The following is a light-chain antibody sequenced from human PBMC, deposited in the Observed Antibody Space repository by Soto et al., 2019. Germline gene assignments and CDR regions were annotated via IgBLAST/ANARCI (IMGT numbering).Light chain of an antibody. CDR1: QSVSSSY. Sequence: EIVLTQSPGTLSLSPGERATLSCRASQSVSSSYLAWYQQSPGLAPRLLVYGVSSRATGIPDRFSGSGSGTDFTLTISRLEPEDSAVYYCQQYVSIPLTFGGGTKVDIK. V-gene: IGKV3-20*01. CDR3: QQYVSIPLT. CDR2: GVS. J-gene: IGKJ4*01.